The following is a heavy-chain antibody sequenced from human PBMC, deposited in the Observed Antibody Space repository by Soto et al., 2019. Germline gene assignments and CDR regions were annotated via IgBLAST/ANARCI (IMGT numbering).Heavy chain of an antibody. D-gene: IGHD2-21*02. J-gene: IGHJ4*02. CDR2: ISYDGGER. V-gene: IGHV3-30*03. CDR3: ARDLPLYCRGDCNFDF. CDR1: GFIFSRYG. Sequence: LRLSCGGSGFIFSRYGMHLVRQAPCKGLEWVTGISYDGGERFYADSVKGRFTISRDNSKNRLDLQMSSLRPEDTAVYYCARDLPLYCRGDCNFDFWGQGTLVTVSS.